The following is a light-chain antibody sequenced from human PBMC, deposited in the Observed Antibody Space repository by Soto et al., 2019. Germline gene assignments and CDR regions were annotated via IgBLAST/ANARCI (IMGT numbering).Light chain of an antibody. J-gene: IGKJ5*01. Sequence: DIVMTHSPLSLPVTPGEPASISCSSSQSLQHSNGYNYLDWFFQKPGQSPQLLIYLASNRASGVPVRFNGSGSGTDFTLNISRVEAEDVGLYYCMQGVQMPPITFGQGTRLEI. CDR3: MQGVQMPPIT. V-gene: IGKV2-28*01. CDR1: QSLQHSNGYNY. CDR2: LAS.